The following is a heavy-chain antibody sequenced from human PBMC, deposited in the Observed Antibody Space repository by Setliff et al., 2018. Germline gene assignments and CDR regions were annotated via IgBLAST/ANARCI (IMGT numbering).Heavy chain of an antibody. CDR1: GFTFSSYR. Sequence: LRLSCAASGFTFSSYRMHWVRQAPGKGLEWVAVIWDDGGNKYHADSVKGRFTISRDNSKNTLYLQMNSLRPEDTAVYYCARTCSGSGCYAGLESWCQGTPVTVSS. D-gene: IGHD2-15*01. V-gene: IGHV3-33*08. J-gene: IGHJ4*02. CDR2: IWDDGGNK. CDR3: ARTCSGSGCYAGLES.